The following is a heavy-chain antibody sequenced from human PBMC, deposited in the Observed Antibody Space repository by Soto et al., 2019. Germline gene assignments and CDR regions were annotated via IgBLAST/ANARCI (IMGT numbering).Heavy chain of an antibody. CDR2: ISYDGNKE. V-gene: IGHV3-30*18. D-gene: IGHD4-4*01. Sequence: GGSLRLSCEFSGFTFTKYGMHWVRQAPGKGLEWVAVISYDGNKEYFADSVKGRFTISRDNARNKLFLQMNSLRGDDTAVYYCVKDSFSNYSPYYYYAMDVWGQGTTVTVSS. CDR3: VKDSFSNYSPYYYYAMDV. CDR1: GFTFTKYG. J-gene: IGHJ6*02.